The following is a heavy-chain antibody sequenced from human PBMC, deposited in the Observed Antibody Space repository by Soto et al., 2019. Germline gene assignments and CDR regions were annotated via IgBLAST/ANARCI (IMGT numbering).Heavy chain of an antibody. Sequence: AVKVSCKASGGTFSSYAISWVRQAPGQGLEWMGGIIPIFGTANYAQKFQGRVTITADESTSTAYMELSSLRSEDTAVYYCARVTEPSYVTTYFDYWGQGTLVTVSS. J-gene: IGHJ4*01. CDR1: GGTFSSYA. D-gene: IGHD4-17*01. CDR2: IIPIFGTA. CDR3: ARVTEPSYVTTYFDY. V-gene: IGHV1-69*13.